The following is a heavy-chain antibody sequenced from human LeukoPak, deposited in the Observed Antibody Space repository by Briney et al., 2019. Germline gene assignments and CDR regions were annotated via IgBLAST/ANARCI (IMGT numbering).Heavy chain of an antibody. Sequence: PSETLSLTCTVSGGSISSYYWSWIRQPAGKGLEWIGRISSSGSTDYNPSLKSRVTMSVDTSKTQFSLKLSSVTAADTAVYYCAREGRSSTPGYWGQGTLVTGSS. V-gene: IGHV4-4*07. CDR2: ISSSGST. CDR1: GGSISSYY. D-gene: IGHD2-15*01. J-gene: IGHJ4*02. CDR3: AREGRSSTPGY.